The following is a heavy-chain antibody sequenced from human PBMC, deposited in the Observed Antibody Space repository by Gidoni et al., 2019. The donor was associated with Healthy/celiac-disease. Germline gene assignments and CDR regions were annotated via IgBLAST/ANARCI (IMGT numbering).Heavy chain of an antibody. CDR2: IGTAGDT. J-gene: IGHJ6*02. V-gene: IGHV3-13*01. CDR3: ARSLAAAGQGLGLYYYYYYGMDV. Sequence: EVQLVESGGGLVQPGGSLRLSCAASGFTFSSYDMHWVRQATGKGLEWVSAIGTAGDTYYPGSVKGRFTISRENAKNSLYLQMNSLRAGDTAVYYCARSLAAAGQGLGLYYYYYYGMDVWGQGTTVTVSS. D-gene: IGHD6-13*01. CDR1: GFTFSSYD.